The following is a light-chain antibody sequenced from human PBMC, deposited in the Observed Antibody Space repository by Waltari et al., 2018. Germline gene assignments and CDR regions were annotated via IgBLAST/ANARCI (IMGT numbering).Light chain of an antibody. V-gene: IGLV2-11*01. CDR3: RSYVRSVYF. CDR2: AVT. CDR1: NSAISDYNH. J-gene: IGLJ1*01. Sequence: QSALTQPRSVSGSPGQSVSISCTGANSAISDYNHISWYQHHPGKAPKLRIFAVTKRPSGVPVPSSGSKSGNTASPPRSALQDEDEAVYYCRSYVRSVYFFGIRTTLTVL.